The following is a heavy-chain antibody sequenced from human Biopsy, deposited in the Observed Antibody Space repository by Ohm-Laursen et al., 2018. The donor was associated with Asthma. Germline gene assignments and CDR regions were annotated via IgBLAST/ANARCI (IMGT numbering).Heavy chain of an antibody. CDR2: ISNDGGNK. Sequence: SLRLSCAALGFSFSNFGMHWVRQAPGKGLEWVAVISNDGGNKFYGDSVKGRFTLSRDNSRNTLYLQMNSLRVEDTAIYYCARTHERWTSIQDDALDIWGQGTMVIVSS. D-gene: IGHD4-23*01. CDR3: ARTHERWTSIQDDALDI. V-gene: IGHV3-30*03. CDR1: GFSFSNFG. J-gene: IGHJ3*02.